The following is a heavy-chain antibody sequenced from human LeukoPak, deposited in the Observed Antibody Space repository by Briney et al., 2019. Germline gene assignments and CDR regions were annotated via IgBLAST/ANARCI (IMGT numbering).Heavy chain of an antibody. CDR3: AKDKGSSWYSPAGNMDV. V-gene: IGHV3-23*01. CDR1: GFTFSSYA. D-gene: IGHD6-13*01. J-gene: IGHJ6*03. CDR2: ISGSGGST. Sequence: GGSLRLSCAASGFTFSSYAMSWVRQAPGKGLEWVSAISGSGGSTYYADSVKGRFTISRDNSKNTLYLQMNSLRAEDTAVYYCAKDKGSSWYSPAGNMDVWGKGTTVTVSS.